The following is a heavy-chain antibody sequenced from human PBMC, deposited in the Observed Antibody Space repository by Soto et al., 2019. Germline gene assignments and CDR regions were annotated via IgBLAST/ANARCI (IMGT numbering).Heavy chain of an antibody. D-gene: IGHD3-16*01. CDR3: AHTWGLPFAY. V-gene: IGHV2-5*01. J-gene: IGHJ4*02. CDR2: IYWNDDK. CDR1: GFSLRTTGVG. Sequence: QITLKESGPPLVEPTQTLTLTCTYSGFSLRTTGVGVGWIRQPPGKALEWLGIIYWNDDKRYSPSLKNRFTLTSDISKSQVVLTMTNMDPVDTATYYCAHTWGLPFAYWGQGTRVIVSS.